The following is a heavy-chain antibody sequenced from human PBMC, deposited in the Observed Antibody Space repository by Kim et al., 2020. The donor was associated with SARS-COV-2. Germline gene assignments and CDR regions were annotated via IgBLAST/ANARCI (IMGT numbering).Heavy chain of an antibody. Sequence: SETLSLTCAVYGGSFSGYYWSWIRQPPGKGLEWIGEINHSGSTNYNPSLKSRVTISVDTSKNQFSLKLSSVTAADTAVYYCARAGITMVRGVIRQNYYYYYMDVWGKGTTVTVSS. CDR2: INHSGST. V-gene: IGHV4-34*01. CDR3: ARAGITMVRGVIRQNYYYYYMDV. D-gene: IGHD3-10*01. J-gene: IGHJ6*03. CDR1: GGSFSGYY.